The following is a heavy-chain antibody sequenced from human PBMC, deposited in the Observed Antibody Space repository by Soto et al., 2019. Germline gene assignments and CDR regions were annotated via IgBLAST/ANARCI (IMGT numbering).Heavy chain of an antibody. CDR1: GFNFSSYS. CDR3: ARDVYCTNGVCFFNWFDP. CDR2: ISSSSSYI. Sequence: GGSLRLSCAASGFNFSSYSMNWVRQATGKGLEWVSSISSSSSYIYYADSVKGRFTISRDNAKNSLYLQMNSLRAEDTAVYYCARDVYCTNGVCFFNWFDPWGQGTLVTVSS. V-gene: IGHV3-21*01. J-gene: IGHJ5*02. D-gene: IGHD2-8*01.